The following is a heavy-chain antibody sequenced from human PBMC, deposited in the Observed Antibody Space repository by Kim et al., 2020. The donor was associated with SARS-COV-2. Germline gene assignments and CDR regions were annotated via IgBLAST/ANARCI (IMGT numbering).Heavy chain of an antibody. V-gene: IGHV1-69*13. CDR3: ARARREYYYDSSGYPFDY. J-gene: IGHJ4*02. Sequence: SVKVSCKASGGTFSSYAISWVRQAPGQGLEWMGGIIPIFGTANYAQKFQGRVTITADESTSTAYMELSSLRSEDTAVYYCARARREYYYDSSGYPFDYWGQGTLVTVSS. CDR1: GGTFSSYA. CDR2: IIPIFGTA. D-gene: IGHD3-22*01.